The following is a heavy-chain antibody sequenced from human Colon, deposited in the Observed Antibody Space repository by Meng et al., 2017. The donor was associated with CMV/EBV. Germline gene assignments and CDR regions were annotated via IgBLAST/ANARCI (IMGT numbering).Heavy chain of an antibody. Sequence: GFSLSTSGLGVGWIRQPPGKALEWLALIYWDDDKRYSPSLKSRLTITKDTSENQVVLTMTNLDPVDTATYFCAHSDNLAAAGGFDYWGQGTLVTVSS. CDR3: AHSDNLAAAGGFDY. CDR1: GFSLSTSGLG. J-gene: IGHJ4*02. V-gene: IGHV2-5*02. D-gene: IGHD6-13*01. CDR2: IYWDDDK.